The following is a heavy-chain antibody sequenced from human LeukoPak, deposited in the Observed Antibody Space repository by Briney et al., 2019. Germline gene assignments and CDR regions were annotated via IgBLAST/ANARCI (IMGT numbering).Heavy chain of an antibody. CDR3: ARTIAVAGYMDV. V-gene: IGHV7-4-1*02. CDR2: INANTGNP. D-gene: IGHD6-19*01. J-gene: IGHJ6*03. Sequence: GASVKVSCKASGYTFTSYAMNWVRQAPGQGLEWMGWINANTGNPTYAQGFTGRFIFSLDTSVSTAYLQISSLKAEDSAIYYCARTIAVAGYMDVWGKGTTVTVSS. CDR1: GYTFTSYA.